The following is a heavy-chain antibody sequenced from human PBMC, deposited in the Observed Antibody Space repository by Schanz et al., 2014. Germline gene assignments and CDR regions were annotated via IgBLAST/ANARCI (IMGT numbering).Heavy chain of an antibody. CDR1: GFTMRNEW. CDR2: INQDASEK. J-gene: IGHJ3*02. D-gene: IGHD2-8*01. Sequence: EVQLVESGGGLVKPGGSLRLSCAASGFTMRNEWMSWVRQAPGKGLEWVANINQDASEKYYVDSVKGRFTVSRDNAKNSLFLQMNSLRAEDTAVYYCARDMLRRYGALEIWGRGTMVTVSS. CDR3: ARDMLRRYGALEI. V-gene: IGHV3-7*01.